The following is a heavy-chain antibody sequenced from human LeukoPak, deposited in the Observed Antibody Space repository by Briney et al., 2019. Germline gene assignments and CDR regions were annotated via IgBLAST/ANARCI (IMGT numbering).Heavy chain of an antibody. CDR2: ISYDETNK. Sequence: QPGGSLRLSCAASGFTFSSYAFHWVRQAPGKGLEWVALISYDETNKSYADSVKGRFTISRDISQNTLYLQMNSLRAADTAVYYCARAAHRGFSFDYWGQGTLVTVSS. V-gene: IGHV3-30*04. CDR1: GFTFSSYA. CDR3: ARAAHRGFSFDY. D-gene: IGHD3-10*01. J-gene: IGHJ4*02.